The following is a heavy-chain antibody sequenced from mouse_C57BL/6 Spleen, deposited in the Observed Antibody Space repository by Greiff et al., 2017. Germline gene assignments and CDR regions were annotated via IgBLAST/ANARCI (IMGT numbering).Heavy chain of an antibody. CDR3: AVSTMIKAWFAH. J-gene: IGHJ3*01. CDR2: IYPGDGDT. Sequence: LQESGAELVKPGASVKISCKASGYAFSSYWMNWVKQRPGKGLEWIGQIYPGDGDTNYNGKFKGKATLTADKSSSTAYMQLSSLTSEDSAVYFCAVSTMIKAWFAHWGQGTLVTVSA. D-gene: IGHD2-4*01. V-gene: IGHV1-80*01. CDR1: GYAFSSYW.